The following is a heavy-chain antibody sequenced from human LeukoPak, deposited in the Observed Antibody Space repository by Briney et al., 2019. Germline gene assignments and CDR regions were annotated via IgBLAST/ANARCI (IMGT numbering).Heavy chain of an antibody. V-gene: IGHV3-7*01. CDR1: GFTFSNYW. CDR2: INKDGSEK. CDR3: ARDKVTY. Sequence: PGGSLRLSCAASGFTFSNYWMSWVRQAPGKGLEWVAHINKDGSEKYYVDPVKGRFTISRDNAKNSLYLQMNSLRVEDTAVYYCARDKVTYWGQGTLVTVSS. J-gene: IGHJ4*02.